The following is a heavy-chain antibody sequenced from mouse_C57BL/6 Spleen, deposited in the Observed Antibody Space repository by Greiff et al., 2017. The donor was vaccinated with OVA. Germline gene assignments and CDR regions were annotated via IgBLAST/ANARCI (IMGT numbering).Heavy chain of an antibody. V-gene: IGHV1-18*01. J-gene: IGHJ1*03. CDR2: INPNNGGT. CDR1: GYTFTDYN. D-gene: IGHD2-2*01. CDR3: ARVYGYDWYCDV. Sequence: SGPELVKPGASVKIPCKASGYTFTDYNMDWVKQSHGKSLEWIGDINPNNGGTIYNQKFKGKATLTVDKSSSTAYMELRSLTSEDTAVYDCARVYGYDWYCDVWGTGTTVTVAS.